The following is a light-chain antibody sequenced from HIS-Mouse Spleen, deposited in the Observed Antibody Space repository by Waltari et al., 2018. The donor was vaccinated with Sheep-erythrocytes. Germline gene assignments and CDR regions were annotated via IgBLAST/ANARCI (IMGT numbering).Light chain of an antibody. J-gene: IGLJ3*02. CDR2: EVS. Sequence: QSALTQPPSASGSPGQSVTISCTGTSSDVGGSNYVSWYQQPPGKAPKLLIYEVSKRPSWVPDRFSGSKSGNPASLTVSGLQAEDEADYYCSSYAGSNNWVFGGGTKLTVL. CDR3: SSYAGSNNWV. V-gene: IGLV2-8*01. CDR1: SSDVGGSNY.